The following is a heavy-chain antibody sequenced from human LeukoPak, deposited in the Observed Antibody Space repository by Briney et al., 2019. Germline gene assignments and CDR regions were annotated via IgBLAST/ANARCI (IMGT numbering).Heavy chain of an antibody. CDR3: ARLTGSSSSEFGY. J-gene: IGHJ4*02. V-gene: IGHV5-51*01. D-gene: IGHD6-6*01. CDR1: RYSFTSYW. Sequence: VESLQISCQGSRYSFTSYWIGWVRQMPGKGLEWMGIIYPGDSDTRYSPSFQGQVTISADKSISTAYLQWSSLKASDTAMYYCARLTGSSSSEFGYWGQGTLVTVSS. CDR2: IYPGDSDT.